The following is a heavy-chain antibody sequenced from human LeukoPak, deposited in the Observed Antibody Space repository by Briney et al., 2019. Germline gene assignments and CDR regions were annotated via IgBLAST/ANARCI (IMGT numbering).Heavy chain of an antibody. D-gene: IGHD3-3*01. Sequence: QPGGSLRLSCAASGFTFSSYAMHWVRQAPGKGLQWVTLISYDGSTKYHADSVKGRFTVSRDNSKNTLFLQMSSLRAEDTAVYYCARDVTYYDFWSAYYAGDGFDLWGQGTMVTVSS. CDR2: ISYDGSTK. CDR3: ARDVTYYDFWSAYYAGDGFDL. CDR1: GFTFSSYA. J-gene: IGHJ3*01. V-gene: IGHV3-30-3*01.